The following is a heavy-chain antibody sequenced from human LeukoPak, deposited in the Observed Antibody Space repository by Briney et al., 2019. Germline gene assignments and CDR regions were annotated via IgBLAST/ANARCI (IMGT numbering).Heavy chain of an antibody. CDR2: ISSSGSTI. Sequence: GGSLRLSCAASGFTFSSYEMNWARQAPGKGLEWVSYISSSGSTIYYADSVKGRFSISRDNAENTLYLQMNSLRVEDTAVYYCVRGADTGYSSDSWGQGTLVTVSS. D-gene: IGHD3-9*01. CDR3: VRGADTGYSSDS. J-gene: IGHJ4*02. V-gene: IGHV3-48*03. CDR1: GFTFSSYE.